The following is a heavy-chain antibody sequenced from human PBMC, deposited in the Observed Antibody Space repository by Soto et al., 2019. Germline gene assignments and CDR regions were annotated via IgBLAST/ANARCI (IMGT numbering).Heavy chain of an antibody. CDR3: ARDRLPEYSSSTNPVSAFDI. Sequence: ASVKVSCKASGYTFTSYYMHWVRQAPGQGLEWMGIINPSGGSTSYAQKFQGRVTMTRDTSTSTVYMELSSLRSEDTAVYYCARDRLPEYSSSTNPVSAFDIWGQGTMVTVSS. V-gene: IGHV1-46*03. D-gene: IGHD6-6*01. CDR1: GYTFTSYY. CDR2: INPSGGST. J-gene: IGHJ3*02.